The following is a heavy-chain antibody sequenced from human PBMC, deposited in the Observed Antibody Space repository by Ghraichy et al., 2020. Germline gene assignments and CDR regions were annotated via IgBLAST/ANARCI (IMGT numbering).Heavy chain of an antibody. J-gene: IGHJ4*02. Sequence: GQSLNISCKGSGYSFTSYWIGWVRQMPGKGLEWMGIIYPGDSDTRYSPSFQGQVTISADKSISTAYLQWSSLKASDTAMYYCARVLLGGLAVAKYFDYWGQGTLVTVSS. CDR2: IYPGDSDT. D-gene: IGHD6-19*01. V-gene: IGHV5-51*01. CDR3: ARVLLGGLAVAKYFDY. CDR1: GYSFTSYW.